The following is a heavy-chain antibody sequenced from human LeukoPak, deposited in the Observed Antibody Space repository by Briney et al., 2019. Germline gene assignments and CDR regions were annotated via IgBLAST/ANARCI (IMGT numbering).Heavy chain of an antibody. J-gene: IGHJ4*02. D-gene: IGHD3-22*01. Sequence: GGSLRLSCAASGFTFSSYSMNWVRQAPGKGLEWVSYISRTSHTIYYADSVKGRFTISRDNAKNSLYLQMNSLRDEDTAVYYCARSTYYYDSSGYLYPSFFDYWGQGNLVTVSS. CDR2: ISRTSHTI. CDR1: GFTFSSYS. V-gene: IGHV3-48*02. CDR3: ARSTYYYDSSGYLYPSFFDY.